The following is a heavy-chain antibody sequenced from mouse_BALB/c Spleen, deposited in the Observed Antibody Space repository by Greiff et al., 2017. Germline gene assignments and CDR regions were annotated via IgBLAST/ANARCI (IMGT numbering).Heavy chain of an antibody. J-gene: IGHJ4*01. CDR1: GFTFSSFG. CDR2: ISSGSSTI. V-gene: IGHV5-17*02. CDR3: AREGKAMDY. Sequence: EVMLVESGGGLVQPGGSRKLSCAASGFTFSSFGMHWVRQAPEKGLEWVAYISSGSSTIYYADTVKGRFTISRDNLKNTLFLQMTSLRSEDTAMYYCAREGKAMDYWGQGTSVTVSS.